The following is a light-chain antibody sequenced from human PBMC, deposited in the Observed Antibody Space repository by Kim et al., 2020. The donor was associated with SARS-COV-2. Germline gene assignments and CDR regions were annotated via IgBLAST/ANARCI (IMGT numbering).Light chain of an antibody. CDR2: EDN. CDR3: QSSDSSNHVV. CDR1: RGSMGSRY. V-gene: IGLV6-57*03. J-gene: IGLJ2*01. Sequence: TIPSTRSRGSMGSRYVRGYQQRPGSAPTTVIYEDNQRPSGVPDRFSCSIDTSSNSASLTISGLKTEDEADYFCQSSDSSNHVVFGGGTQLTVL.